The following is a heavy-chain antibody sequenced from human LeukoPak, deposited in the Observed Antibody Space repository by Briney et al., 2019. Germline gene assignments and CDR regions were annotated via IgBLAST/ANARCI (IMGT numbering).Heavy chain of an antibody. J-gene: IGHJ3*02. CDR2: IYTSGST. V-gene: IGHV4-61*02. D-gene: IGHD6-19*01. CDR3: ARERVRSGWAYDI. Sequence: SETLSLTCTVSGGSISSGIYYWSWIRQPAGKGLEWIGRIYTSGSTNYNPSLKSRVTISVDTSKNQFSLKLSSVPAADTAVYYCARERVRSGWAYDIWGQGTMVTVSS. CDR1: GGSISSGIYY.